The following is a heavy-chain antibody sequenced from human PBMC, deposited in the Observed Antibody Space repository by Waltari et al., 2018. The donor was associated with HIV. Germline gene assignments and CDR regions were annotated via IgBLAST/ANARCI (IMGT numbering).Heavy chain of an antibody. V-gene: IGHV3-53*02. CDR1: GLPVSSTS. Sequence: EVQLVETGGDFIQPGGSLRLYCAASGLPVSSTSVNWVRRATGKGLEWVSIIYSSGSTYYADSVKGRFTIFRDNSKNTLFLQMNGLRAEDTAVYYCARIPGIGTSGRGAFDIWGQGAMVTVSS. CDR3: ARIPGIGTSGRGAFDI. D-gene: IGHD1-26*01. CDR2: IYSSGST. J-gene: IGHJ3*02.